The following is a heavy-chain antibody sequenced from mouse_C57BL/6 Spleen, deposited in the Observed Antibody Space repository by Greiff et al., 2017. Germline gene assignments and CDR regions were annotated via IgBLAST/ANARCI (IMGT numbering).Heavy chain of an antibody. J-gene: IGHJ4*01. Sequence: VKLMESGAELVKPGASVKISCKASGYAFSSYWMNWVKQRPGKGLEWIGQIYPGDGDTNYNGKFKGKATLTADKSSSTAYMQLSSLTSEDSAVYFCASPLLLRYAMDYWGQGTSVTVSS. CDR3: ASPLLLRYAMDY. V-gene: IGHV1-80*01. CDR1: GYAFSSYW. D-gene: IGHD1-1*01. CDR2: IYPGDGDT.